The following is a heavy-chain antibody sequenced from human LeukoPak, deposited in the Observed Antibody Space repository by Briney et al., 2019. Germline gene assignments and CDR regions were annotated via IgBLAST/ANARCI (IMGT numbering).Heavy chain of an antibody. J-gene: IGHJ4*02. D-gene: IGHD3-22*01. CDR1: GFTFSSYW. CDR2: INSDGSST. Sequence: GGSLRLSCAASGFTFSSYWMHWVRQAPGKGLVWVSRINSDGSSTSYADSVKGRFTISRDNAKNTLYLQMNSLRAEDTAVYYCARGSSWLSITPYYFDYWGQGTLVTVSS. V-gene: IGHV3-74*01. CDR3: ARGSSWLSITPYYFDY.